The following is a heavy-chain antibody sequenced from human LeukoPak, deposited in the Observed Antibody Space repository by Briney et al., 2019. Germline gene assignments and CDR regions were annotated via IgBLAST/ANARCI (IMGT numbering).Heavy chain of an antibody. CDR1: GGTFSGYA. CDR3: ARAKIITIFGVVKNFAYMDV. D-gene: IGHD3-3*01. J-gene: IGHJ6*03. V-gene: IGHV1-69*05. Sequence: SVKVSCKASGGTFSGYAISWVRQAPRQGLEWMGGIIPIFGTANYAQKFQGRVTITTDESTSTAYMELSSLRSEDTAVYYCARAKIITIFGVVKNFAYMDVWGKGTTVTVSS. CDR2: IIPIFGTA.